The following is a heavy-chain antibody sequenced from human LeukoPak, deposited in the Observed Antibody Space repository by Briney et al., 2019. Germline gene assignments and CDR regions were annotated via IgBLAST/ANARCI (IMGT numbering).Heavy chain of an antibody. Sequence: GGSLRLSCAVSGFAFSGYGMSWVRQAPGKGLEWVSGISGRGDSTYYVDSVKGRFTFSRDNSKNTLYLQMNSLRAEDTAVYYCANPQPLGISIASDYWGQGTLVTVSS. V-gene: IGHV3-23*01. J-gene: IGHJ4*02. D-gene: IGHD2-21*01. CDR1: GFAFSGYG. CDR3: ANPQPLGISIASDY. CDR2: ISGRGDST.